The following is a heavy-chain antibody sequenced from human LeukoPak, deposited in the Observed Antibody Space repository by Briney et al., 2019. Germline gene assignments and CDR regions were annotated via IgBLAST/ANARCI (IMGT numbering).Heavy chain of an antibody. V-gene: IGHV3-30*18. Sequence: GGSLRLSCAASGFTFSSYGMHWVRQAPGKGLEWVAVISYDGSNKYYADSVKGRFTISRDNSKNTLYLQMNSLRAEDTAVYYCAKDRRWGYGMDVWGQGTTVTVSS. CDR3: AKDRRWGYGMDV. J-gene: IGHJ6*02. CDR1: GFTFSSYG. CDR2: ISYDGSNK. D-gene: IGHD3-16*01.